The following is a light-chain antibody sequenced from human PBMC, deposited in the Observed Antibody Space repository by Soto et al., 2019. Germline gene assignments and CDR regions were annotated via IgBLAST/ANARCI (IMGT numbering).Light chain of an antibody. CDR3: HQASSFPYT. J-gene: IGKJ3*01. CDR2: AAS. Sequence: DIQMTQSPSFVSASVGDTINITCRASQDIQKWLAWYQQKPGKAPKVLIYAASNLESGVSSRFSGSGCGTEFSLTISSLQTEDFATYFCHQASSFPYTFGHGNKVDI. CDR1: QDIQKW. V-gene: IGKV1-12*01.